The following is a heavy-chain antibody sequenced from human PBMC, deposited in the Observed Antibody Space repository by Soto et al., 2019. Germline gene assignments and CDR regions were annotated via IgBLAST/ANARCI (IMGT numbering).Heavy chain of an antibody. CDR1: GFTFSSYA. CDR3: AKQGVGDTLWFGELLSPYYYYGMDV. V-gene: IGHV3-23*01. D-gene: IGHD3-10*01. CDR2: ISGSGGST. J-gene: IGHJ6*02. Sequence: EVQLLESGGGLVQPGGSLRLSCAASGFTFSSYAMSWVRQAPGKGLEWVSAISGSGGSTYYADSVKGRFTISRDNSKNTLYLQMNSLRAEDTAVYYCAKQGVGDTLWFGELLSPYYYYGMDVWGQGTTVTVSS.